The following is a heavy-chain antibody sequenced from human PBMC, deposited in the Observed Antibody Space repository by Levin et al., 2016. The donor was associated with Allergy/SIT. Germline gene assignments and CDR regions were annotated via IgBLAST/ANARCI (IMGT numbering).Heavy chain of an antibody. CDR3: ARRGSNSSGWSN. D-gene: IGHD6-19*01. V-gene: IGHV1-46*01. CDR2: INPSGGST. Sequence: WVRQAPGQGLEWMGIINPSGGSTSYAQKFQGRVTMTRDTSTSTVYMELSSLRSEDTAVYYCARRGSNSSGWSNWGQGTLVTVSS. J-gene: IGHJ4*02.